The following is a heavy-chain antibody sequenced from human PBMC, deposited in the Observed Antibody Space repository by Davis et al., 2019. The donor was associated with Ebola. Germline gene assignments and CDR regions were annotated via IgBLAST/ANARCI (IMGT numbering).Heavy chain of an antibody. V-gene: IGHV1-2*02. J-gene: IGHJ4*02. CDR1: GYTFTGYY. CDR3: ARGLSGSGWPDY. CDR2: INPNSGGT. D-gene: IGHD6-19*01. Sequence: ASVKVSCKASGYTFTGYYMHWVRQAPGQGLEWMGWINPNSGGTNYAQKLQGRVTMTTDTSTSTAYMELRSLRSDDTAVYYCARGLSGSGWPDYWGQGTLVTVSS.